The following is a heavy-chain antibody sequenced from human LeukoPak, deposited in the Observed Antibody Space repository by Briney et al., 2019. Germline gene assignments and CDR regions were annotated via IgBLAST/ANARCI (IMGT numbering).Heavy chain of an antibody. CDR3: ARGLDDILTGYDY. CDR2: ITHSGIT. CDR1: GGSFSGYY. J-gene: IGHJ4*02. Sequence: SETLSLTCAVYGGSFSGYYWSWIRQPPGKGLERIGEITHSGITNYNPSLKSRVTISVDTSKNQFSLKLSSVTAADTAVYYCARGLDDILTGYDYWGQGTLVTVSS. V-gene: IGHV4-34*01. D-gene: IGHD3-9*01.